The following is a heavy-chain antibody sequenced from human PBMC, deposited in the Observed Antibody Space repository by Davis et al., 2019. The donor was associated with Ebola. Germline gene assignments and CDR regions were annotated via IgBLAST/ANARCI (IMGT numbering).Heavy chain of an antibody. CDR3: ARDCRDQYYYYYYMDV. J-gene: IGHJ6*03. Sequence: PGGSLRLSCAASGFTFSSYWMSWVRQAPGKGLEWVANIKQDGSEKYYVDSVKGRFTISRDNAKNSLYLQMNSLRAEDTAVYYCARDCRDQYYYYYYMDVWGKGTTVTVSS. V-gene: IGHV3-7*03. CDR2: IKQDGSEK. CDR1: GFTFSSYW.